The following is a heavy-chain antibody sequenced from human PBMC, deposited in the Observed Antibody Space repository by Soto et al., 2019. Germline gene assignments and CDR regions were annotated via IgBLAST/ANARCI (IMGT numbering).Heavy chain of an antibody. CDR2: IYYSGST. D-gene: IGHD2-2*01. Sequence: SETLSLTCTVSGGSISSYYWGWIRQPPGKGLEWIGSIYYSGSTYYNSSLKSRVTFSVDTSMNQFSLKLNSVTAADTAVYYCARLGGYCSSTSCPPLFDYWGQGTLVTVSS. V-gene: IGHV4-39*01. J-gene: IGHJ4*02. CDR1: GGSISSYY. CDR3: ARLGGYCSSTSCPPLFDY.